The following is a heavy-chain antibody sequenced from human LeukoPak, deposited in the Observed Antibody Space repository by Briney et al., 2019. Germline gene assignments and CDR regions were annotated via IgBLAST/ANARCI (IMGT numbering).Heavy chain of an antibody. J-gene: IGHJ4*02. CDR2: ISTDASNK. CDR3: VKDSSSTWFGGDSK. CDR1: GFTFSGYG. Sequence: GGSLRLSCAASGFTFSGYGLHWVRQAPGKGLEWVSLISTDASNKNYADPVKGRFTISRDNSKNTLYLQMNSLRVEDTAVYYCVKDSSSTWFGGDSKWGQGTLVTVSS. V-gene: IGHV3-30*18. D-gene: IGHD3-10*01.